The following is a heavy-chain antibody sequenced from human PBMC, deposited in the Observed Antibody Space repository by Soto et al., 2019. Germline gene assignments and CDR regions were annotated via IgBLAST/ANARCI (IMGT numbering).Heavy chain of an antibody. CDR2: IDHSGST. J-gene: IGHJ5*02. CDR1: GGSISSGGYS. Sequence: SETLSLTCAVSGGSISSGGYSWSWIRQPPGKGLEWIGYIDHSGSTNYSPSLKSRVTMSVDTSKNQFSLKLSSVTAADTAVYYCATQEVGGSYVYTFDPWGQGTLVTVSS. D-gene: IGHD1-26*01. CDR3: ATQEVGGSYVYTFDP. V-gene: IGHV4-30-2*01.